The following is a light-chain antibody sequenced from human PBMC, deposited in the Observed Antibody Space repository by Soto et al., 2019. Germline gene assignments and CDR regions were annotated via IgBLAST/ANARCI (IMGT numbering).Light chain of an antibody. CDR2: DAS. J-gene: IGKJ1*01. CDR3: QQYNNWLRWT. Sequence: EITQSPATLSVSPGERATLSCRASQSISSKLAWYQQKPGQGPRLLIYDASTRATGIPARFSGSGSGTDFTLTISSLQSEDFAVYYCQQYNNWLRWTFGQGTKVDIK. CDR1: QSISSK. V-gene: IGKV3-15*01.